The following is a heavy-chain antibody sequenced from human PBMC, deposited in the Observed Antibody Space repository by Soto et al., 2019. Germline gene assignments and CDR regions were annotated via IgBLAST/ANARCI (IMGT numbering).Heavy chain of an antibody. D-gene: IGHD1-20*01. CDR1: GFPLEKYG. V-gene: IGHV3-21*01. Sequence: PGGSLRLSGAVCGFPLEKYGMNWVRQAPGKGLEWVSSISFSGEYIYYADSVKGRFTISRDNARNSLYLQMNRLGVDDTALNFCARPSYNCNHDDWGQGSQAIDSS. CDR3: ARPSYNCNHDD. CDR2: ISFSGEYI. J-gene: IGHJ4*01.